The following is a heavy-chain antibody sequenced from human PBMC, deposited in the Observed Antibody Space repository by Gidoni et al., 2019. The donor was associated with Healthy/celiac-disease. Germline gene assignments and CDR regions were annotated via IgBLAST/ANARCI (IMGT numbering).Heavy chain of an antibody. CDR2: ISWNSGSI. D-gene: IGHD1-26*01. CDR3: AKSTGADAFDY. Sequence: EVQLVESGGGLLQPGRSLILSCASSGSTFDDYAMHWVRQAPGKGLEWVSGISWNSGSIGYADSVKGRFTISRDNAKNSLYLQMNSLRAEDTALYYCAKSTGADAFDYWGQGTLVTVSS. CDR1: GSTFDDYA. V-gene: IGHV3-9*01. J-gene: IGHJ4*02.